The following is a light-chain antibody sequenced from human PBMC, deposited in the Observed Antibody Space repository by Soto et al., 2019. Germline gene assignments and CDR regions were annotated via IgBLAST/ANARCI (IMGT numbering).Light chain of an antibody. CDR3: QQRSNWPRFT. J-gene: IGKJ3*01. CDR2: DAS. Sequence: EIVMTQSPATLSVSPGERATLSCRASQSVGSDLAWYQQKPGQAPRLVIYDASNRATGIPARFSGSGSGTDFTLTISSLAPEDFAVYYCQQRSNWPRFTFGPGTKVDIK. CDR1: QSVGSD. V-gene: IGKV3-11*01.